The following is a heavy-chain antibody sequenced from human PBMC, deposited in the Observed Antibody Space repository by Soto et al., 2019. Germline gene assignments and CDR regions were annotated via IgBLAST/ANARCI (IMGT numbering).Heavy chain of an antibody. Sequence: EVQLVQSGAEVKKPGESLKISCKGSGYTFSTYWIGWLRQMPGKGLEWMGIIYPGDSDTRYSPSFQGQVTISADRCITTAYLQWSSLKASDTAMYYCARGVRTDDFDMWGQGTMVIVSS. D-gene: IGHD1-1*01. CDR1: GYTFSTYW. J-gene: IGHJ3*02. CDR3: ARGVRTDDFDM. V-gene: IGHV5-51*03. CDR2: IYPGDSDT.